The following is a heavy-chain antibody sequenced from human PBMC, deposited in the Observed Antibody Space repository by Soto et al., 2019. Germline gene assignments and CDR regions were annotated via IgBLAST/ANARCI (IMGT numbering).Heavy chain of an antibody. CDR1: GFTLSSYG. CDR3: ARGDPDY. Sequence: QVQLVESGGGVVQPGRSLRLSCAASGFTLSSYGMHWVRQAPGKGLEWVAVRWYDGSNKYYADSVKGRFTISRDNSKNTLYLQMNSLRAEDTAVYYCARGDPDYWGQGTLVTVSS. CDR2: RWYDGSNK. J-gene: IGHJ4*02. V-gene: IGHV3-33*01.